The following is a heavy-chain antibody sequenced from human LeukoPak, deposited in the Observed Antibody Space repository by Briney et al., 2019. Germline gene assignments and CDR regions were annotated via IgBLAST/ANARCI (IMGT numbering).Heavy chain of an antibody. CDR2: IYYSGST. Sequence: SETLSLTCTVSGGSISSYYWSWIRQPPGKGLKWIGYIYYSGSTNYNPSLKSRVTISVDTSKNQFSLKLSSVTAADTAVYYCARDTSGSYEKRAFDIWGQGTMVTVSS. V-gene: IGHV4-59*01. CDR3: ARDTSGSYEKRAFDI. D-gene: IGHD1-26*01. CDR1: GGSISSYY. J-gene: IGHJ3*02.